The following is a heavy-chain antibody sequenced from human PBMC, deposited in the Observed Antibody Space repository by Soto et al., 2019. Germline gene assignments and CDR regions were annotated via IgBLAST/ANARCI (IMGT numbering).Heavy chain of an antibody. D-gene: IGHD3-16*01. V-gene: IGHV1-3*01. J-gene: IGHJ4*02. CDR1: GYTFTSYA. Sequence: QVQLVQSGAEVKKPGASVKVSCKASGYTFTSYAMHWVRQAPGQRLEWMGWINAGNGNTKYSQKFQGRVTITRDTSASTAYMELSSLRSEDTAVYYCSRGEFLSYDDYWGQGTLVTVSS. CDR2: INAGNGNT. CDR3: SRGEFLSYDDY.